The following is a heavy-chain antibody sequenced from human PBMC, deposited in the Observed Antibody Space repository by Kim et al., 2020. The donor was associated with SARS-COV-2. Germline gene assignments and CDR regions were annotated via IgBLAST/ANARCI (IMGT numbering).Heavy chain of an antibody. J-gene: IGHJ6*02. Sequence: GGSLRLSCAASGFNLADYFMHWVRQAPGKGLEWVSFINGNGGDKSYIDSVKGRFTISRDNSKNSLYLQMDSLRAEDSGLYYRTRERGDSAQNGMDVWGQG. CDR1: GFNLADYF. D-gene: IGHD2-21*01. CDR3: TRERGDSAQNGMDV. V-gene: IGHV3-43*01. CDR2: INGNGGDK.